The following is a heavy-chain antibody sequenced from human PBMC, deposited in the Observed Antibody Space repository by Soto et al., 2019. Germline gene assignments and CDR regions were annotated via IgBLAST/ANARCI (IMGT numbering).Heavy chain of an antibody. J-gene: IGHJ4*02. D-gene: IGHD6-13*01. CDR2: IYHSGST. V-gene: IGHV4-30-2*01. CDR1: GGSISSGGYS. CDR3: AREIAAAGREGYFDY. Sequence: QLQLQESGSGLVKPSQTLSLTCAVSGGSISSGGYSWSWIRRPPGKGLEWIGYIYHSGSTYYNPSLKSRVTISVDRSKNQFSLKLSSVTAADTAVYYCAREIAAAGREGYFDYWGQGTLVTVSS.